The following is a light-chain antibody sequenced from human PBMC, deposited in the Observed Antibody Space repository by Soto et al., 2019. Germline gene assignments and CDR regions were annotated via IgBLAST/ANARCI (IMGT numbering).Light chain of an antibody. J-gene: IGKJ5*01. CDR1: QSVSTY. CDR3: QQRSNWPIT. CDR2: DAS. V-gene: IGKV3-11*01. Sequence: EIVLTQSPATLSLFPRERATLSCRASQSVSTYLAWYQQKSGQAPRLLIFDASNRATGIPARFSGSGSGTDFTLTISSLEPEDFAVYYCQQRSNWPITFGQGTRLEIK.